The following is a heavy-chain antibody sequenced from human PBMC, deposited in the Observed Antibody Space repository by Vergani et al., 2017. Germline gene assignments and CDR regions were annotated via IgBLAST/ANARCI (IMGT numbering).Heavy chain of an antibody. CDR3: SRTESFILRYFHWAL. Sequence: QLHLQESGPGLVKPSETLSLTCTVSGGSITSSSYYWGWIRQPPGKGLDGIGNFYHSGGAYYNPSLKGRVTISVDTSKNQFSLEVTSVTAADTAIYFCSRTESFILRYFHWALWGQGSLVTVSS. J-gene: IGHJ4*02. CDR1: GGSITSSSYY. CDR2: FYHSGGA. V-gene: IGHV4-39*01. D-gene: IGHD3-9*01.